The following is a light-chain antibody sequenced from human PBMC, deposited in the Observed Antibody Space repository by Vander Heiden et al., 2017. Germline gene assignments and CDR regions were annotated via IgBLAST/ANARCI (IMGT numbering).Light chain of an antibody. Sequence: DIVMTQSPDSVSMSRGQRATINCKSSQNVLYNSNNRNYLAWYQQKPGHPPKLLIYWASTRESGVPDRFSGSGSGTDFTLTISSLQAEDVGVYYCQQYYDTPLTFGQGTKLEIK. CDR3: QQYYDTPLT. V-gene: IGKV4-1*01. J-gene: IGKJ2*01. CDR2: WAS. CDR1: QNVLYNSNNRNY.